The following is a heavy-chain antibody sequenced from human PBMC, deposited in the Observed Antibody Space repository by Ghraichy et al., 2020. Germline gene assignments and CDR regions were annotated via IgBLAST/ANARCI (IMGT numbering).Heavy chain of an antibody. CDR3: ARHRTWGYFDY. CDR1: GGSISSYY. Sequence: SETLSLTCTVSGGSISSYYWSWIRQPPGKGLEWIGYIYYSGSTNYNPSLKSRVTISVDTSKNQFSLKLSSVTAADTAVYYCARHRTWGYFDYWGQGTLVTVSS. V-gene: IGHV4-59*08. CDR2: IYYSGST. J-gene: IGHJ4*02. D-gene: IGHD7-27*01.